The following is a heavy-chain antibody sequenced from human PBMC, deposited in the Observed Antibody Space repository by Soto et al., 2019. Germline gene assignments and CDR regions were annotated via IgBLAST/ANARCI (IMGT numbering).Heavy chain of an antibody. CDR2: ISYDGSNK. CDR1: GFTFSSYG. Sequence: SCAASGFTFSSYGMHWVRQAPGKGLEWVAVISYDGSNKYYADSVKGRFTISRDNSKNTLYLQMNSLRAEDTAVYYCAKEVVTIFGGNSYGMDVWGQGTTVTVSS. J-gene: IGHJ6*02. D-gene: IGHD3-3*01. CDR3: AKEVVTIFGGNSYGMDV. V-gene: IGHV3-30*18.